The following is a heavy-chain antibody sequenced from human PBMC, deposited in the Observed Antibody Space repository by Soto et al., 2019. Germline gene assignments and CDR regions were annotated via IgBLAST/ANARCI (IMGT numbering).Heavy chain of an antibody. CDR1: GFIFSDYY. D-gene: IGHD1-1*01. CDR3: ARRISGHFDY. Sequence: QVQLVESGGGLVKPGGSLRLTCAASGFIFSDYYMTWIRQAPGKGLEWLTYISGSSSHTNYADSVKGRFTISRDNAKNSVYLQVNSLRDEDTAVYYCARRISGHFDYWGQGTLVTVSS. J-gene: IGHJ4*02. CDR2: ISGSSSHT. V-gene: IGHV3-11*05.